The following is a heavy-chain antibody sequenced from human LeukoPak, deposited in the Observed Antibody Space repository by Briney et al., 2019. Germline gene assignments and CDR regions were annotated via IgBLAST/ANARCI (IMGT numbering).Heavy chain of an antibody. V-gene: IGHV3-9*01. D-gene: IGHD3-3*01. CDR3: AKDTFHDFWSGYWVC. CDR1: GFTFDDYA. Sequence: PGRSLRLSCAASGFTFDDYAMHWVRQAPGKGLEWVSGISWNSGSIGYADSVKGRFTISRDNAKNSLYLQMNSLRAEDTALYYCAKDTFHDFWSGYWVCWGQGTLVTVSS. CDR2: ISWNSGSI. J-gene: IGHJ4*02.